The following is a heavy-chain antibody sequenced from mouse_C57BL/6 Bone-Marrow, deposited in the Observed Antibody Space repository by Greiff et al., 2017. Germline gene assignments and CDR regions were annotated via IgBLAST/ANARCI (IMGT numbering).Heavy chain of an antibody. J-gene: IGHJ3*01. D-gene: IGHD1-1*01. V-gene: IGHV1-15*01. CDR1: GYTFTDYE. CDR3: TRGDYGSSFAY. Sequence: QVQLQQSGAELVRPGASVTLSCKASGYTFTDYEMHWVKQTPVHGLEWIRAIDPETGGTAYNQKFKGKAILTADKSSSTAYMELRSLTSEDSAVYYCTRGDYGSSFAYWGQGTLVTVSA. CDR2: IDPETGGT.